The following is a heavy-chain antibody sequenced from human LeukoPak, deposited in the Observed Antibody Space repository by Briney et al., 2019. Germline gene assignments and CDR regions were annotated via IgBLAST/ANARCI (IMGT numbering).Heavy chain of an antibody. V-gene: IGHV3-21*01. J-gene: IGHJ4*02. Sequence: GGSLRLSCAASGFTFRSYSMIWVRQAPGKGLEWVSSISSSSSYIYYADSVKGRFTISRDNAKNSLYLQMNSLRAEDTAVYYCAREYCSGGSCYRDYFDYWGQGTLVTVSS. D-gene: IGHD2-15*01. CDR2: ISSSSSYI. CDR1: GFTFRSYS. CDR3: AREYCSGGSCYRDYFDY.